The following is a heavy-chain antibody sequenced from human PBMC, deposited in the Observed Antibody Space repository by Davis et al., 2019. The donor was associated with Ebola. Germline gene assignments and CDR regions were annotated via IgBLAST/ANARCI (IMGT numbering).Heavy chain of an antibody. CDR3: ARELGAYYDFWSGYYTSAFDI. V-gene: IGHV4-34*01. Sequence: PSETLSLTCAVYGGSFSGYYWTWIRQPPGKGLEWIGEINHSGSTNYNPSLKSRVTISVDTSKNQFSLKLSSVTAADTAVYYCARELGAYYDFWSGYYTSAFDIWGQGTMVTVSS. CDR1: GGSFSGYY. CDR2: INHSGST. J-gene: IGHJ3*02. D-gene: IGHD3-3*01.